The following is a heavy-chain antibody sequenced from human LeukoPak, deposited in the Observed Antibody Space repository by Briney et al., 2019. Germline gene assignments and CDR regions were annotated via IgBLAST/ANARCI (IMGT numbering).Heavy chain of an antibody. J-gene: IGHJ4*02. CDR1: GFSFSSYW. CDR3: ARIAYVSTWYIDY. V-gene: IGHV3-7*01. D-gene: IGHD6-13*01. Sequence: PGGSLRLSCAASGFSFSSYWMSWVRQAPGKGLEWGANINQDGSEKYYLDSVKGRFTISRDSAKNSLSLQMNSLRAEDTAVYYCARIAYVSTWYIDYWGQGTLVTVSS. CDR2: INQDGSEK.